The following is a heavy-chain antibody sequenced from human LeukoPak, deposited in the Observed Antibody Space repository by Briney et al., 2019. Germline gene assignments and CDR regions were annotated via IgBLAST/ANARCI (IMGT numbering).Heavy chain of an antibody. J-gene: IGHJ2*01. CDR1: GGSISSYY. CDR3: ARDLLVVTNWYFDL. Sequence: KPSETLSLTCTVSGGSISSYYWSWIRQPAGKGLEWIGRIYTSGSTNYNPSLKSRVTMSVDTSKNQFSLKLSSVTAADTAVYYCARDLLVVTNWYFDLWGRGTLVTVSS. CDR2: IYTSGST. D-gene: IGHD4-23*01. V-gene: IGHV4-4*07.